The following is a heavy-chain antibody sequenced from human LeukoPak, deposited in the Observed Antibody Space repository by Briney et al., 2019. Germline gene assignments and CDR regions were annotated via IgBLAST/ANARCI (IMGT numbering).Heavy chain of an antibody. J-gene: IGHJ5*02. CDR2: INIGGTNN. CDR3: GTDGAGFDT. CDR1: GFTFSDYY. Sequence: AGSLRLSCVASGFTFSDYYMSWIRQAPGKGLEWLSYINIGGTNNHYAAPVKGSFTISRDKAKKSLYLHMNDLGAEDTAVYYCGTDGAGFDTWGQGVLVTVSS. V-gene: IGHV3-11*01.